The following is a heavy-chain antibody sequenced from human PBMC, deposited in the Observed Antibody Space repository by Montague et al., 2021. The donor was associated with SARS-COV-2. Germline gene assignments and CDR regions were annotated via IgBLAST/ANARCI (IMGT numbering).Heavy chain of an antibody. Sequence: PALVKPTQTLTLTCTFSGFSLSTSGMCVSWIRQPPGKALEWLALIDWDDDKYYSTSRKTRLTISKDTSKNQVVLTMTNMDPVDTATYYCARIPYDILTGYYSGFDYWGQGTLVTVSS. CDR1: GFSLSTSGMC. J-gene: IGHJ4*02. D-gene: IGHD3-9*01. CDR3: ARIPYDILTGYYSGFDY. V-gene: IGHV2-70*01. CDR2: IDWDDDK.